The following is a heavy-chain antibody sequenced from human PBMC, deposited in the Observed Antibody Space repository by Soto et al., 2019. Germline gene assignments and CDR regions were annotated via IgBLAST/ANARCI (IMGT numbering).Heavy chain of an antibody. CDR3: AKGEISYSSGWFDY. Sequence: GGSLRLSCAASGFTFDDYAMHWVRLGPGKGLEWVSSISWNSGNIDYADSVKGRFTISRDNAKNSLYLQMNSLRAEDTALYYCAKGEISYSSGWFDYWGQGTLVTVSS. J-gene: IGHJ5*01. CDR1: GFTFDDYA. D-gene: IGHD6-19*01. CDR2: ISWNSGNI. V-gene: IGHV3-9*01.